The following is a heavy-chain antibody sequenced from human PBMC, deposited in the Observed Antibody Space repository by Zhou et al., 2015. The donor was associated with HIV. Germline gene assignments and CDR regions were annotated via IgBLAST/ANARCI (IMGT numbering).Heavy chain of an antibody. CDR3: ARDGSDYFLKY. CDR1: GYPFSSYG. Sequence: QVQLVQSGAEVKKPGASMKVSCKASGYPFSSYGLTWVRQVPGQGLEWMGAIIPVVGAANYAQRFQDRVTITADESTSTAYMELSSLRSEDTAVYFCARDGSDYFLKYWGQGTLITVSS. J-gene: IGHJ4*02. D-gene: IGHD2/OR15-2a*01. CDR2: IIPVVGAA. V-gene: IGHV1-69*13.